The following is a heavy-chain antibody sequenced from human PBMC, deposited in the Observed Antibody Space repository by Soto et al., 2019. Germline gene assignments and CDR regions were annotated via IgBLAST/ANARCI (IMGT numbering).Heavy chain of an antibody. Sequence: GGSLRLSCAASGFTFSSYSMNWVRQAPGKGLEWVSYISSSSSTIYYADSVKGRFTISRDNAKNSLYLQMNSLRAEDTAVYYCAIDPHSSGYYLDYGMDVWGQGTKVTVSS. CDR3: AIDPHSSGYYLDYGMDV. CDR2: ISSSSSTI. J-gene: IGHJ6*02. CDR1: GFTFSSYS. D-gene: IGHD3-22*01. V-gene: IGHV3-48*01.